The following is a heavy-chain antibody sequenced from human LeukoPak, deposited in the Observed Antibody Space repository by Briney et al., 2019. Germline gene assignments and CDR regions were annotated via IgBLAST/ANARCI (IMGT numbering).Heavy chain of an antibody. CDR1: GFTFSSYG. V-gene: IGHV3-30*02. Sequence: GGSLRLSCAASGFTFSSYGMHWVRRAPGKGLEGVAFIRYDGSNKYYADSVKGRFTISRDNSKNTLYLQMNSLRAEDTAVYYCAKDRPQYGDSPGYWGQGTLVTVSS. CDR2: IRYDGSNK. J-gene: IGHJ4*02. D-gene: IGHD4-17*01. CDR3: AKDRPQYGDSPGY.